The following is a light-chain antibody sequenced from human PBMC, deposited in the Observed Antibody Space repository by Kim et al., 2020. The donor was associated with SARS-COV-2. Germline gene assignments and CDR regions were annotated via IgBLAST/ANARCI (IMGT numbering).Light chain of an antibody. CDR1: PSISSY. CDR3: QQSYSTPYT. J-gene: IGKJ2*01. Sequence: ASVCDRVTITCRASPSISSYFNWYQQKPGKAPKLLIYAASSLQSGVPSSFSGSGSGTDCTLTITSLQPEDFATYYCQQSYSTPYTFGQGTKLEIK. CDR2: AAS. V-gene: IGKV1-39*01.